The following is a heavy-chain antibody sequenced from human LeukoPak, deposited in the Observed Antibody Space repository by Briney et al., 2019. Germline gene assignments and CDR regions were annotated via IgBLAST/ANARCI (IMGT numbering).Heavy chain of an antibody. CDR3: ARLTYYDFWSGYYSTGLGYYYYGMDV. D-gene: IGHD3-3*01. V-gene: IGHV1-8*01. CDR2: MNPNSGNT. J-gene: IGHJ6*02. Sequence: ASVKVSCKASGYTFTSYDINWVRQATGQGLEWMGWMNPNSGNTGYAQKFQGRVTMTRNTSISTAYMELSSLRSEDTAVYYCARLTYYDFWSGYYSTGLGYYYYGMDVWGQGTTVTVSS. CDR1: GYTFTSYD.